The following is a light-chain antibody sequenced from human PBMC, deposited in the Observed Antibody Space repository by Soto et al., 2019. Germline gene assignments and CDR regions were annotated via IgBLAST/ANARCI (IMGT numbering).Light chain of an antibody. CDR1: QGISSW. CDR3: QQYNSYPLT. Sequence: DIQITQSPSSLSASVGDRVTITCRASQGISSWLAWYQQKPEQAPKSLIYGAFNLQSGVPSRFSGSGYGTDFTLTISNLQPEDFATYYCQQYNSYPLTFGGGTKVEIK. J-gene: IGKJ4*01. CDR2: GAF. V-gene: IGKV1D-16*01.